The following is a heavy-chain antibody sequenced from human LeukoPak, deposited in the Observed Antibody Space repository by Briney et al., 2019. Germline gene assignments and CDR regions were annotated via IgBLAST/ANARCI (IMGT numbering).Heavy chain of an antibody. D-gene: IGHD2-15*01. J-gene: IGHJ6*03. V-gene: IGHV3-23*01. Sequence: DSVKGRFTISRDNSKNTLYLQMNSLRAEDTAVYYCAKLPPPYGPTDCSGGSCYSSYYMDVWGKGTTVTVSS. CDR3: AKLPPPYGPTDCSGGSCYSSYYMDV.